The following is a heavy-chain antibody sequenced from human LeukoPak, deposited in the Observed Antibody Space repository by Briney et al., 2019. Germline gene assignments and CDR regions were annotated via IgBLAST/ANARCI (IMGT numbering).Heavy chain of an antibody. D-gene: IGHD2-2*01. CDR3: ARQTNSCPDY. J-gene: IGHJ4*02. CDR2: IRNNYAT. Sequence: GGSLRLSRAASGFTFSESHMHWVRQASGKGLEWVGHIRNNYATSYAASVKGRFTTSRDDSKNTAYLQMNSLKTEDTAVYYSARQTNSCPDYWGQGTLVTVSS. CDR1: GFTFSESH. V-gene: IGHV3-73*01.